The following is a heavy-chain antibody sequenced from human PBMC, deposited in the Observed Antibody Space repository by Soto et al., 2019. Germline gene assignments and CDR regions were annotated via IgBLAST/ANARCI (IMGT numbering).Heavy chain of an antibody. CDR3: ARVSYSSGWYGALGWFDP. J-gene: IGHJ5*02. V-gene: IGHV4-59*07. Sequence: TSDTLSLTFAVYSACLTSFDLSWILQPPGKGLEWIGYIYYNGSTNYNPSLKSRVTISVDTSKNQFSLKLSSVTAADTAVYYCARVSYSSGWYGALGWFDPWGQGTLVTVS. CDR2: IYYNGST. CDR1: SACLTSFD. D-gene: IGHD6-19*01.